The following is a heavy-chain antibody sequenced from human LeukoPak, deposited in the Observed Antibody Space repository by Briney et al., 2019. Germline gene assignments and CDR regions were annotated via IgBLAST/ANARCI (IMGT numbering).Heavy chain of an antibody. V-gene: IGHV1-24*01. CDR2: FDPEDGET. CDR3: ATMGRDYYYYYMDV. D-gene: IGHD3-10*01. Sequence: GASVKVSCKVSGYTLTELSMHWVRPAPGKGLEWMGGFDPEDGETIYAQKFQGRVTMTEDTSTDTAYMELSSLRSEDTAVYYCATMGRDYYYYYMDVWGKGTTVTVSS. CDR1: GYTLTELS. J-gene: IGHJ6*03.